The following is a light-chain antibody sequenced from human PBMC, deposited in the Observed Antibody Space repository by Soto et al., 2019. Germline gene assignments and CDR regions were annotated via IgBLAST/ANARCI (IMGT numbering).Light chain of an antibody. Sequence: EIVLTQSPGTLSLSPGERATLSCRASQSVSSSYLAWYQQKPGQAPRLLIYAASSRANGIPDRFSGSGSGTDFTLTISRLEPEDFAVYYCQQYGSSPYTFGQGTKLEIK. CDR1: QSVSSSY. J-gene: IGKJ2*01. V-gene: IGKV3-20*01. CDR3: QQYGSSPYT. CDR2: AAS.